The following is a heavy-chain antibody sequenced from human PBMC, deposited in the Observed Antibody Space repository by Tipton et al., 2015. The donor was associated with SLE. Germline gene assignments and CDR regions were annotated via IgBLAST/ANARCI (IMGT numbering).Heavy chain of an antibody. D-gene: IGHD5-18*01. V-gene: IGHV1-18*01. CDR2: ISAYNGNT. CDR3: ARTSWGTAMVDY. Sequence: QLVQSGPEVRKPGASVRVSCKTSGYSFADYDITWVRQAPGQRLEWMGWISAYNGNTNYAQNLQGRVSMTTDTSTTTAYMELRNLRSDDTAVYYCARTSWGTAMVDYRGQGTLVTVSS. CDR1: GYSFADYD. J-gene: IGHJ4*02.